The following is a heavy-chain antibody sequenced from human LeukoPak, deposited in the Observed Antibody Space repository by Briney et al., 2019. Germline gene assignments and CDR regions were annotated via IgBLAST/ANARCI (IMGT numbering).Heavy chain of an antibody. Sequence: SETLSLTCTVSGGSISSSSYYWGWIRQPPGKGLEWIGSIYYSGSTYYNPSLKSRVTISVDTSKNQFSLKLSSVTAADTAVYYCARDVRDSYGFYNWFDPWGQGTLVTVSS. CDR1: GGSISSSSYY. CDR2: IYYSGST. J-gene: IGHJ5*02. CDR3: ARDVRDSYGFYNWFDP. V-gene: IGHV4-39*07. D-gene: IGHD5-18*01.